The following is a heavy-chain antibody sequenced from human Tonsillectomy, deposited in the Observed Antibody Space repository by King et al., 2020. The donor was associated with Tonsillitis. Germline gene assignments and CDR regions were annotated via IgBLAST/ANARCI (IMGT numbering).Heavy chain of an antibody. J-gene: IGHJ4*01. V-gene: IGHV1-18*04. D-gene: IGHD3-16*01. Sequence: QLVQSGVEVKKPGASVKASCKASGYIFTSYGITWVRQAPGQGLEWMGWISAYNGNTDYAQKLQGRVTMTTDTSTSTAYMELRSLRSDDTAVYYCARDAMVTFGGVTRSDYWGQGTLVTVSS. CDR2: ISAYNGNT. CDR1: GYIFTSYG. CDR3: ARDAMVTFGGVTRSDY.